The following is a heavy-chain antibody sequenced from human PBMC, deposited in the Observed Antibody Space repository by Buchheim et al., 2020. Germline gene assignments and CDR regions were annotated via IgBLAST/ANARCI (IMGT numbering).Heavy chain of an antibody. J-gene: IGHJ4*02. CDR2: ITTSSTTV. D-gene: IGHD3-3*01. CDR1: GFAFSSYS. Sequence: EVQLVESGGGLVQPGGSLRLSCAASGFAFSSYSMNWVRQAPGKGPEGISYITTSSTTVYYADSVKGRFTISRDNAKNSLYLQMNGLRAEDTAVYYCARESVFGVVNSFDSWGQGTL. CDR3: ARESVFGVVNSFDS. V-gene: IGHV3-48*01.